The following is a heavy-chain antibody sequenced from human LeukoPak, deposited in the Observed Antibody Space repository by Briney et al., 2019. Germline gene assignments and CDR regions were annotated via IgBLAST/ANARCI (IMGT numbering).Heavy chain of an antibody. V-gene: IGHV4-31*03. Sequence: PSETLSLTCTVSGGSISSGGYSWSWIRQHPGKGLEWIGYIYYSGSTYYNPSLKSRVTISVDTSKNQFSLKLSSVTAADTAVYYCARDRSGYYDYWGQGTLVTVSS. D-gene: IGHD3-22*01. J-gene: IGHJ4*02. CDR1: GGSISSGGYS. CDR2: IYYSGST. CDR3: ARDRSGYYDY.